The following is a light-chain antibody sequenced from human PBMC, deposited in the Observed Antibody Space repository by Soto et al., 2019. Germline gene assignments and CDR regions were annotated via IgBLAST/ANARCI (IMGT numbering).Light chain of an antibody. V-gene: IGKV1D-8*03. CDR1: QGIGSY. CDR3: QQYQSFPRT. J-gene: IGKJ1*01. CDR2: AAS. Sequence: VIWMTQSPSLVSASTGDRVTISCRMSQGIGSYLAWYQQKPGKAPELLIFAASTLRSGAPSRFSGSGSGTDFTLTISSLQSKDFATYYCQQYQSFPRTFGQGTKVEIK.